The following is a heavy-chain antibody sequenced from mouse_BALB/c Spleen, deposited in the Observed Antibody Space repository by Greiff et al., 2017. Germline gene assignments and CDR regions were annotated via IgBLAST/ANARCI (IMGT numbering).Heavy chain of an antibody. J-gene: IGHJ2*01. CDR1: GYTFTSYW. CDR2: INPSNGRT. CDR3: ARGVLIDYFDY. V-gene: IGHV1S81*02. Sequence: QVQLQQPGAELVKPGASVKLSCKASGYTFTSYWMHWVKQRPGQGLEWIGEINPSNGRTNYNEKFKSKATLTVDKSSSTAYMQLSSLTSEDSAVYYCARGVLIDYFDYWGQGTTLTVSS.